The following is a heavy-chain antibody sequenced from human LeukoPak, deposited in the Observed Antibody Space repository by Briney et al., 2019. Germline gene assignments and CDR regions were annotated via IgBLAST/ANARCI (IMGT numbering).Heavy chain of an antibody. CDR1: GGSISSYY. CDR3: ARFSYRGSFYY. V-gene: IGHV4-59*01. CDR2: IYYSGST. J-gene: IGHJ4*02. D-gene: IGHD1-26*01. Sequence: PSESLSLTCTVSGGSISSYYWSWIRQPPGKGLEWIGYIYYSGSTNYNPSLKSRVTMSVDTSKNQLSLKMSSVTAADTAVYYCARFSYRGSFYYWGQGTLVTVSS.